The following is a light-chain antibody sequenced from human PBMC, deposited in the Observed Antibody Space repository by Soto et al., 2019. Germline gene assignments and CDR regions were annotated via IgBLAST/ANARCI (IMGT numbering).Light chain of an antibody. Sequence: PGERATLSCRASQSIDRYLAWYQQKPGQAPRLLIYDASNRAKGIPARFSGSGSGTDFTLTISSLEPEDFAVYYCQQRSIWPPYTFGQGTKVDIK. CDR2: DAS. CDR3: QQRSIWPPYT. V-gene: IGKV3-11*01. CDR1: QSIDRY. J-gene: IGKJ2*01.